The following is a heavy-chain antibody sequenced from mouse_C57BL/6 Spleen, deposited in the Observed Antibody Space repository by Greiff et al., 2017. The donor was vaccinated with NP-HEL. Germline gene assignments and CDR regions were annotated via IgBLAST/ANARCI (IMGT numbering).Heavy chain of an antibody. V-gene: IGHV1-61*01. CDR3: ASPHYYGSKGFDV. D-gene: IGHD1-1*01. J-gene: IGHJ1*03. CDR2: IYPSDSET. Sequence: QVQLKQPGAELVRPGSSVKLSCKASGYTFTSYWMDWVKQRPGQGLEWIGNIYPSDSETHYNQKFKDKATLTVDKSSSTAYMQLSSLTSEDSAVYYCASPHYYGSKGFDVWGTGTTVTVSS. CDR1: GYTFTSYW.